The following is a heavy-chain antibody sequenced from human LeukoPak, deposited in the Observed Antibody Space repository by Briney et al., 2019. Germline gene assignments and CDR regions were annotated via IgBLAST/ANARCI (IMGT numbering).Heavy chain of an antibody. CDR1: AFTFSIYS. D-gene: IGHD5-18*01. Sequence: RGSLRLSCTASAFTFSIYSMNWVRQAPGKGLEWVSIISSSSNDIHYADSVKGRFTISRDNTKNSVYLQMNSLRDEDTAVYYCARDRSGYSFDYWGQGTLVTVSS. V-gene: IGHV3-21*01. J-gene: IGHJ4*02. CDR3: ARDRSGYSFDY. CDR2: ISSSSNDI.